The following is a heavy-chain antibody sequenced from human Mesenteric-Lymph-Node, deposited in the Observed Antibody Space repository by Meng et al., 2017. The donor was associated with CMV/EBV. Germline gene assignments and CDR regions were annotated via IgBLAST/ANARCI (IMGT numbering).Heavy chain of an antibody. CDR1: GEGGSSNSTD. D-gene: IGHD5-18*01. Sequence: GEGGSSNSTDGNWMRRSPSRGRGWLGRRNYRTKWYKDYAVTVKSRITINPDTSKNKFSLQLNSVTPEDTAVYYCARDRGYSYGLDYWGQGTLVTVSS. CDR3: ARDRGYSYGLDY. J-gene: IGHJ4*02. CDR2: RNYRTKWYK. V-gene: IGHV6-1*01.